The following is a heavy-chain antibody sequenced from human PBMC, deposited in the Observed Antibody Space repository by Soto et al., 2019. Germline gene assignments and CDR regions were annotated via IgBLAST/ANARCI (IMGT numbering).Heavy chain of an antibody. CDR2: IYYSGST. CDR3: ARDRKIATTIFGVARPYGTDV. J-gene: IGHJ6*02. V-gene: IGHV4-61*01. D-gene: IGHD3-3*01. CDR1: GGSVSSGSYY. Sequence: SETLSLTCTVSGGSVSSGSYYWSWIRQPPGKGLEWIGYIYYSGSTNYNPSLKSRVTISVDTSKNQFSLKLSSVTAADTAVYYCARDRKIATTIFGVARPYGTDVWGQGTTVTVSS.